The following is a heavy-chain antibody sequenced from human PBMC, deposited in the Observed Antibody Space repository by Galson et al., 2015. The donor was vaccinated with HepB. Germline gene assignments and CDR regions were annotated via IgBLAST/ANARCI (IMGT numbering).Heavy chain of an antibody. CDR2: ISGSGGST. CDR3: AKDLSYYYDSSGY. V-gene: IGHV3-23*01. D-gene: IGHD3-22*01. J-gene: IGHJ4*02. CDR1: GFTFGSYA. Sequence: SLRLSCAASGFTFGSYAMSWVRQAPGKGLEWVSAISGSGGSTYYADSVKGRFTTSRDNSKNTLYLQMNSLRAEDTAVYYCAKDLSYYYDSSGYWGQGTLVTVSS.